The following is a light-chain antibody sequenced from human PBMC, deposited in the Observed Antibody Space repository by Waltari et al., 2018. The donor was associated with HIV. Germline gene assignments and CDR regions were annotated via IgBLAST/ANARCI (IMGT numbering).Light chain of an antibody. V-gene: IGKV1-39*01. CDR2: AAS. CDR3: QQSYSPWWT. CDR1: QSISSY. Sequence: DIQMTQSPSSLSASVGDRVTITCRASQSISSYLNWYQQKPGKAPKLLIYAASSLQSGVPSRFSGSGSGTDFTLTISSLQPEDFATYYCQQSYSPWWTFGQGTKVEIK. J-gene: IGKJ1*01.